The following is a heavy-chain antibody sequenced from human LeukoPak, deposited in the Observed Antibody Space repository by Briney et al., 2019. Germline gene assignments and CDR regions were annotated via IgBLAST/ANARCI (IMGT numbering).Heavy chain of an antibody. D-gene: IGHD3-10*01. CDR1: GFTFSKSN. CDR3: ARVAMVRGVVYYYYYYMDV. J-gene: IGHJ6*03. Sequence: PGGSLRLSCAASGFTFSKSNMNWVRQAPGKGLEWVSSISTSSLYIYYADSVKGRFTISRDNAENSLYLQMNSLRAEDTAVYYCARVAMVRGVVYYYYYYMDVWGKGTTVTISS. CDR2: ISTSSLYI. V-gene: IGHV3-21*01.